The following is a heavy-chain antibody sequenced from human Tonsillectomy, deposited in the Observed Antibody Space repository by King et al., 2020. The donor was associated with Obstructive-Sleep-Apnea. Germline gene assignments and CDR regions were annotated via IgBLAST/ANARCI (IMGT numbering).Heavy chain of an antibody. V-gene: IGHV3-23*04. Sequence: VQLVESGGGLVQPGGSLRLSCAASGFTFSSYAMSWDRQAPGKGLEWVSAISGSGGSTYYADSVKGRFTISRDNSKNTLDLQMNSLRAEDTAVYYCAKDGYDSSGYYPNWFDPWGQGTLVTVSS. CDR1: GFTFSSYA. CDR2: ISGSGGST. CDR3: AKDGYDSSGYYPNWFDP. D-gene: IGHD3-22*01. J-gene: IGHJ5*02.